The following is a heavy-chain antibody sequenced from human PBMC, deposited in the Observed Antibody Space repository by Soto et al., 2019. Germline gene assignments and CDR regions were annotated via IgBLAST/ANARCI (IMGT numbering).Heavy chain of an antibody. CDR1: GFTFSNYA. CDR3: AGDLEGALTWGYQLDY. J-gene: IGHJ4*02. V-gene: IGHV3-33*08. D-gene: IGHD1-26*01. Sequence: QVQLVESGGGVVQPGRSLRLSCVASGFTFSNYAMHWARQAPGKGLEWLAFIWYDGRNTYYADSVKGRFTISRDNSKNTLYLQTDSLRAEDTAVYYCAGDLEGALTWGYQLDYWGQGTLVTVSS. CDR2: IWYDGRNT.